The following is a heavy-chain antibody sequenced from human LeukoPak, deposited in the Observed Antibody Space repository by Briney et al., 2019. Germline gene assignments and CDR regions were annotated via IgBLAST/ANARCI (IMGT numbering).Heavy chain of an antibody. Sequence: GASLRLSCAASGFTFSNYAMSWVRQAPGKGLEWVSAITGSGGNTYYADSVKGWFTISRDNSKNTVFLQMNRLREDDTAVYDCAKWGDYDVLAGYYVSDYWGQGTLVTVSS. CDR3: AKWGDYDVLAGYYVSDY. D-gene: IGHD3-9*01. J-gene: IGHJ4*02. CDR1: GFTFSNYA. CDR2: ITGSGGNT. V-gene: IGHV3-23*01.